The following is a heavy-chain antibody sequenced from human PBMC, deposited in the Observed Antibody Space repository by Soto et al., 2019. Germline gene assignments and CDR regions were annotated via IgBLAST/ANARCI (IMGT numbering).Heavy chain of an antibody. CDR1: GFTFSDYY. D-gene: IGHD2-15*01. CDR3: ARDPVGYYYYGMDV. CDR2: ISSSSSYT. Sequence: RRLSCAASGFTFSDYYMSWIRQAPGKGLEWVSYISSSSSYTNYADSVKGRFTISRDNAKNSLYLQMNSLRAEDTAVYYCARDPVGYYYYGMDVWGQGTTVTVSS. V-gene: IGHV3-11*06. J-gene: IGHJ6*02.